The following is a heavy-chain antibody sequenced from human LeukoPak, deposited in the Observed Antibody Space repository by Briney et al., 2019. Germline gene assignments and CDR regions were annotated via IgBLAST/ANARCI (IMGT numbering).Heavy chain of an antibody. V-gene: IGHV3-23*01. CDR3: AGRRGYSYYY. CDR2: ISGSGGNT. CDR1: GFTFSSYA. J-gene: IGHJ4*02. Sequence: PGGSLRLSCAASGFTFSSYAMSWVRQAPGKGLEWVSAISGSGGNTYYADSVKGRLTISRDNSKNTLYLQMNSLRVEDTAVYYCAGRRGYSYYYRGQGTLVTVSS. D-gene: IGHD5-18*01.